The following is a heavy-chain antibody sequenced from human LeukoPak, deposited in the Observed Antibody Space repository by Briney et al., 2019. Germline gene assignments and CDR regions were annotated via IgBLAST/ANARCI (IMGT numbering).Heavy chain of an antibody. CDR1: GFTFSSYS. CDR2: FSGTGGTS. V-gene: IGHV3-23*01. CDR3: ARHLWFGELFPDAFDI. J-gene: IGHJ3*02. Sequence: GGSLRLSCAASGFTFSSYSMSWVRQAPGKGLEWVSSFSGTGGTSNYADSVMGRFTISSDISKNTLYLQMNSLGAEDTAVYYCARHLWFGELFPDAFDIWGQGTMVTVSS. D-gene: IGHD3-10*01.